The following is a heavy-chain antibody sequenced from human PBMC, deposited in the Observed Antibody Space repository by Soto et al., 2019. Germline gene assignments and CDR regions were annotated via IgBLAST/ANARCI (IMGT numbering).Heavy chain of an antibody. Sequence: SETLSLTCTVSGGSISSYYWSWIRQPPGKGLEWIGYIYYSGSTNYNPSLKSRVTLSVDTSKNQFSLKLSSVTAADTAVYYCARHMNTGSYGDKGGKYFDYWGQGTLVTVSS. CDR3: ARHMNTGSYGDKGGKYFDY. D-gene: IGHD4-17*01. CDR1: GGSISSYY. J-gene: IGHJ4*02. CDR2: IYYSGST. V-gene: IGHV4-59*01.